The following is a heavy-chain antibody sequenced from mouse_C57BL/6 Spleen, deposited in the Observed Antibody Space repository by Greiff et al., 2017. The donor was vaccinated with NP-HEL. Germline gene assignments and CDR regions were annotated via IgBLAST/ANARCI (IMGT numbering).Heavy chain of an antibody. D-gene: IGHD1-1*01. CDR2: IDPSDSYT. V-gene: IGHV1-50*01. Sequence: VKLQQPGAELVKPGASVKLSCKASGYTFTSYWMQWVKQRPGQGLEWIGEIDPSDSYTNYNQKFKGKATLTVDTSSSTAYMQLSSLTSEDSAVYYCARSTTVVARAYWGQGTLVTVSA. CDR1: GYTFTSYW. CDR3: ARSTTVVARAY. J-gene: IGHJ3*01.